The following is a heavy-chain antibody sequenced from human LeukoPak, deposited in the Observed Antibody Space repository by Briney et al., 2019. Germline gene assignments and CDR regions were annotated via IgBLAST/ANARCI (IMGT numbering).Heavy chain of an antibody. CDR2: TYYRSKWYN. CDR1: GDSVSSNSAT. Sequence: RSQTLSLTCAISGDSVSSNSATWNWIRQSPSRGLEWLGRTYYRSKWYNDYAVSVKSRITINPDTSKNQFSLQLNSVTPEDMAVYYCARVPSPAVASLMDVWGQGTTVTVSS. CDR3: ARVPSPAVASLMDV. J-gene: IGHJ6*02. D-gene: IGHD6-19*01. V-gene: IGHV6-1*01.